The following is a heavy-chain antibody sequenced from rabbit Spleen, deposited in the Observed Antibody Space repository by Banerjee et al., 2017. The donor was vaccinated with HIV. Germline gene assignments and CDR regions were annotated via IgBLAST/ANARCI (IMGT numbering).Heavy chain of an antibody. CDR1: GVSFSSSSY. CDR3: ASDPNSSTYYTLGL. J-gene: IGHJ4*01. Sequence: QSLEESGGDLVKPGASLTLTCTASGVSFSSSSYVCWVRQAPGKGLEWIACIDAGSSGFTYFATWAKGRFTCSKPSSTTVTLQMTRLTAADTATYFCASDPNSSTYYTLGLWGPGTLVTVS. V-gene: IGHV1S40*01. D-gene: IGHD8-1*01. CDR2: IDAGSSGFT.